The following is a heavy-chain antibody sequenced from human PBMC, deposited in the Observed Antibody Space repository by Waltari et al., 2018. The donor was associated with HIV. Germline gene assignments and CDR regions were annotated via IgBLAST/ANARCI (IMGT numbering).Heavy chain of an antibody. Sequence: EVQLVESGGTLVQPGGSLRPSCSASGFTFSSYSIHWVRQTPGKGLEYVSAIRGDGHSTYYAGSLKGRFTITRDNSNNTVWLQMRSLRAEDTAVYYCAKGNYDVLTGYYGPSFEYWGQGTLVTVSS. V-gene: IGHV3-64D*06. J-gene: IGHJ4*02. CDR3: AKGNYDVLTGYYGPSFEY. D-gene: IGHD3-9*01. CDR1: GFTFSSYS. CDR2: IRGDGHST.